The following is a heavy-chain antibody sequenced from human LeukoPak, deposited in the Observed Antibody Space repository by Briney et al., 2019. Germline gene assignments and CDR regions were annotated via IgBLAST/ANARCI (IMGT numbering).Heavy chain of an antibody. CDR2: ISGSGGST. V-gene: IGHV3-23*01. Sequence: GGSLRLSCAASGFTFSSYAMSWVRQAPGKGLEWVSAISGSGGSTYYADSVKGRFTISRDNSKNTLYLQMHSLRAEDTAVYYCAKTEQWLVRNLFDYWGQGTLVTVSS. J-gene: IGHJ4*02. CDR1: GFTFSSYA. D-gene: IGHD6-19*01. CDR3: AKTEQWLVRNLFDY.